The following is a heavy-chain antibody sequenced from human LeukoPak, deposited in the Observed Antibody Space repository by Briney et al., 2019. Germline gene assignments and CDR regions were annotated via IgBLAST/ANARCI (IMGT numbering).Heavy chain of an antibody. CDR3: ARAPPRLGTGTWD. V-gene: IGHV1-2*02. CDR1: GYTFTGHY. J-gene: IGHJ4*02. CDR2: INPNSGGT. Sequence: ASVKVSCKASGYTFTGHYMHWVRQAPGQGLEGMGWINPNSGGTNYAQKFQDRVTMTRDPSIRTAYMEVSRLESDDTAVYYCARAPPRLGTGTWDWGQGTLVTVSS. D-gene: IGHD1-7*01.